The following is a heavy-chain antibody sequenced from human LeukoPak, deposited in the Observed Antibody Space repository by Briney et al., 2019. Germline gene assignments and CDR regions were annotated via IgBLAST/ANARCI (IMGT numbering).Heavy chain of an antibody. D-gene: IGHD3-22*01. V-gene: IGHV1-2*02. J-gene: IGHJ3*02. Sequence: ASVKVSCKASGYTFTGYYMHWVRQAPGQGLEWMGWINPNSGGTNHAQKFQGRVTMTRDTSISTAYMELSRLRSDDTAVYYCAILDVIVVVNDAFDIWGQGTMVTVSS. CDR1: GYTFTGYY. CDR2: INPNSGGT. CDR3: AILDVIVVVNDAFDI.